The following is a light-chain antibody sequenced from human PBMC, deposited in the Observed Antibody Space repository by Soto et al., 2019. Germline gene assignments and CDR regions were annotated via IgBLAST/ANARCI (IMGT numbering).Light chain of an antibody. CDR1: HSVGSSY. J-gene: IGKJ1*01. CDR2: GAS. CDR3: QQYGSSPRT. V-gene: IGKV3-20*01. Sequence: IVVTQSPGTLSLSPRDRATLPGRASHSVGSSYLAWYEQKPGQAPRLLIYGASSRATGIPDRFSGSGSGTDFTLTISRLEAEDFAVYYCQQYGSSPRTFGQGTKVDIK.